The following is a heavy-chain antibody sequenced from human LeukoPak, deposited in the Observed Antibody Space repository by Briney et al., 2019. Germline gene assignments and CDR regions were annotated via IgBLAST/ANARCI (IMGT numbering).Heavy chain of an antibody. Sequence: GGSLRLSCAASGFTFSSYAMHWVRQAPGKGLEWVAVISYEGSNKYYADSVKGRFTISRDNSKNTLYLQMNRLRAEDTAVYYCARDGSPPYCSGGSCYSEPNGFLYWGQGPLVTVSS. V-gene: IGHV3-30-3*01. CDR2: ISYEGSNK. J-gene: IGHJ4*02. CDR3: ARDGSPPYCSGGSCYSEPNGFLY. D-gene: IGHD2-15*01. CDR1: GFTFSSYA.